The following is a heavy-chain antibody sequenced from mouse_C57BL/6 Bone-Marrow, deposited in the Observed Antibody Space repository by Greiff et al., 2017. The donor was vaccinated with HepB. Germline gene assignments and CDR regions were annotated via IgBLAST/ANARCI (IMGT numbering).Heavy chain of an antibody. CDR3: ARSEIYDGYYAWFAY. D-gene: IGHD2-3*01. CDR2: IYPRSGNT. CDR1: GYTFTSYG. V-gene: IGHV1-81*01. J-gene: IGHJ3*01. Sequence: VQLQQSGAELARPGASVKLSCKASGYTFTSYGISWVKQRTGQGLEWIGEIYPRSGNTYYNEKFKGKATLTADKSSSTAYMELRSLTSEDSAVYFCARSEIYDGYYAWFAYWGQGTLVTVSA.